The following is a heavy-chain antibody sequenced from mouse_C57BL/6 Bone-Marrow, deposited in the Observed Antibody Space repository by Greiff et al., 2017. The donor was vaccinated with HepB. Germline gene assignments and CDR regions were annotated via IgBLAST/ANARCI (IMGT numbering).Heavy chain of an antibody. CDR1: GFTFSSYG. D-gene: IGHD3-2*02. J-gene: IGHJ3*01. Sequence: EVMLVESGGDLVKPGGSLKLSCAASGFTFSSYGMSWVRQTPDKRLEWVATISSGGSYTYYPDSVKGRFPISRDNAKNTLYLQMSSLKSEDTAMYYCARHPLRPFAYWGQGTLVTVSA. V-gene: IGHV5-6*01. CDR2: ISSGGSYT. CDR3: ARHPLRPFAY.